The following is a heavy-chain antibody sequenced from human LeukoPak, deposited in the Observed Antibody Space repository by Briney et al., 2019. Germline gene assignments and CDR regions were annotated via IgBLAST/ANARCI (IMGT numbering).Heavy chain of an antibody. V-gene: IGHV1-46*01. D-gene: IGHD5-24*01. CDR2: INPSGGST. CDR3: ARERDGYKYNPYSDGMDV. CDR1: GYTFTSYY. Sequence: GASVKVSCKASGYTFTSYYMHWVRQAPGQGLEWMGIINPSGGSTSYAQKFQGRVTMTRDTSTSTVYMELSSLRSDDTAVYYCARERDGYKYNPYSDGMDVWGQGTTVTVSS. J-gene: IGHJ6*02.